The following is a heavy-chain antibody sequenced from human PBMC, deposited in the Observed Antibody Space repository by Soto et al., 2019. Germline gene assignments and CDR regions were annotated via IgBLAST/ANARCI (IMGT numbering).Heavy chain of an antibody. D-gene: IGHD5-18*01. J-gene: IGHJ4*02. Sequence: GGSLRLSCAASVFTFDDYAMHWVRQVLGKGLEWVSSISWNSGNIGYADSVKGRFTTSRDNAKNSLYLQMNSLRPEDTALYYCVRSKGGYSYGTPFDYWGQGTLVTVSS. CDR3: VRSKGGYSYGTPFDY. CDR2: ISWNSGNI. CDR1: VFTFDDYA. V-gene: IGHV3-9*01.